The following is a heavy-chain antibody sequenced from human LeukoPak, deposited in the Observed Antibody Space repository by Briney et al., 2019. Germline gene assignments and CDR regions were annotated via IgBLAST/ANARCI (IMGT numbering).Heavy chain of an antibody. V-gene: IGHV4-34*01. Sequence: SETLSLTCAVYGGSLSGFYWSWIRQPPGKGLEWIGEINHSGSTNFNPSLKSRVTMSMDTSKKQLSLRVTSVAAADTAVYYCARASSYDSVTRYDPAWFGPWGQGTLVTVSS. CDR3: ARASSYDSVTRYDPAWFGP. J-gene: IGHJ5*02. CDR2: INHSGST. CDR1: GGSLSGFY. D-gene: IGHD3-22*01.